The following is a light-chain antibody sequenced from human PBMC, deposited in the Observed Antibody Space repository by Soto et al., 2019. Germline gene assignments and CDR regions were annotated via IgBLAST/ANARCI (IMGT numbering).Light chain of an antibody. CDR3: VAWDDSLNGYVV. Sequence: QSVLTQPPSASGTPGQRVTISCSGSSSNIGSYTVNWYQHLPGTAPKLLIYTNNQRPSGVPDRFSGSKSGTSASLAISGLQSEDEADYYCVAWDDSLNGYVVFGGGTKVTVL. CDR2: TNN. V-gene: IGLV1-44*01. J-gene: IGLJ2*01. CDR1: SSNIGSYT.